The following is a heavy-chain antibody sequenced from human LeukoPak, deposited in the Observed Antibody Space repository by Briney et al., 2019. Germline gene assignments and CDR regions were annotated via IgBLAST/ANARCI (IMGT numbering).Heavy chain of an antibody. J-gene: IGHJ4*02. CDR3: ARDAYDSSGYYYGAPDY. Sequence: GGSLRLSCAASGFTFSSYAMTRVRQAPGKGLEWVSAISGSGDNTYYAESVKGRFTISRDNSKNTLYLQMHSLRAEDTAVYYCARDAYDSSGYYYGAPDYWGQGTLVTVSS. V-gene: IGHV3-23*01. D-gene: IGHD3-22*01. CDR2: ISGSGDNT. CDR1: GFTFSSYA.